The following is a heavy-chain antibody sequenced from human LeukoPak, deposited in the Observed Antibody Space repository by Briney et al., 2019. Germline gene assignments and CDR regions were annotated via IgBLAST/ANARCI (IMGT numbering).Heavy chain of an antibody. Sequence: SETLSLTCTGSGGSISRYYWSWVRQPPGKGLEGIGYIYYSGSTNYNPSLKSRVTISVDTSKNQFSLKLSSVTAADTAGYYCARLTGGYSSSWYAYWGQGTLVTVSS. CDR2: IYYSGST. D-gene: IGHD6-13*01. V-gene: IGHV4-59*08. CDR1: GGSISRYY. J-gene: IGHJ4*02. CDR3: ARLTGGYSSSWYAY.